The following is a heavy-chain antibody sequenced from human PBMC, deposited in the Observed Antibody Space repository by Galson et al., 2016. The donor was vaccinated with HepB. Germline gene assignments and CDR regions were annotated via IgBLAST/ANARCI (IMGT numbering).Heavy chain of an antibody. J-gene: IGHJ6*03. V-gene: IGHV3-33*01. CDR2: IWSDGSNE. D-gene: IGHD4-23*01. CDR1: GFTFTTYG. CDR3: ARDPATAVYYYFYMDV. Sequence: SLRLSCAASGFTFTTYGMHWVRQAPGKGLEWVAVIWSDGSNELYADSVKGRFTISRDNSKNTLYLQMNSLRAEDTAVYYCARDPATAVYYYFYMDVWGKGTTVTVSS.